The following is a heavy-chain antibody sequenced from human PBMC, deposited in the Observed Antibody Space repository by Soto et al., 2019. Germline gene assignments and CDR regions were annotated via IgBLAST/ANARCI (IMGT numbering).Heavy chain of an antibody. CDR3: AREGRGKKAGYNGLVSLGY. CDR2: IIPIFNST. V-gene: IGHV1-69*13. Sequence: VKVSCKVSGSRFSNYVISWVRQAPGHGLEWLGRIIPIFNSTKYAQNFQGRVTITADKSTSTASLELSSLRSDDTAVYYCAREGRGKKAGYNGLVSLGYWGQGTLVTVSS. D-gene: IGHD2-2*02. J-gene: IGHJ4*02. CDR1: GSRFSNYV.